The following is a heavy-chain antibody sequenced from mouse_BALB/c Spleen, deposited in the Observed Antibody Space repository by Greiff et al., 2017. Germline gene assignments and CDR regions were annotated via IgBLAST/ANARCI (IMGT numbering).Heavy chain of an antibody. Sequence: EVQLVESGGGLVKPGGSLKLSCAASGFTFSSYTMSWVRKTPEKRMEWVATISRGGSYNYYPDSVKGRFTISRDNAKNTLYLQMNSLKSEDTAMYYCTIHHSGHDYWGQGTPLTVSS. CDR3: TIHHSGHDY. CDR2: ISRGGSYN. D-gene: IGHD3-1*01. CDR1: GFTFSSYT. J-gene: IGHJ2*01. V-gene: IGHV5-6-4*01.